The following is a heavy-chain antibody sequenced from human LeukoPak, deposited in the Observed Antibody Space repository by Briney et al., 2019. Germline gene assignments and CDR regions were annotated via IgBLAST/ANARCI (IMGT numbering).Heavy chain of an antibody. CDR1: GYTFTGYY. Sequence: GASVKVSCKASGYTFTGYYMHRVRQAPGQGLEWMGRINPNSGGTNYAQKFQGRVTMTRDTSISTAYMELSRLRSDDTAVYYCASGYCSSTSCYSFDYWGQGTLVTVSS. CDR2: INPNSGGT. V-gene: IGHV1-2*06. D-gene: IGHD2-2*03. CDR3: ASGYCSSTSCYSFDY. J-gene: IGHJ4*02.